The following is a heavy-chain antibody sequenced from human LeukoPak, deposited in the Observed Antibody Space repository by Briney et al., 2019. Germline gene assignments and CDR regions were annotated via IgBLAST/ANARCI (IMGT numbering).Heavy chain of an antibody. D-gene: IGHD3-22*01. CDR2: IRSNTGGGTT. J-gene: IGHJ4*02. V-gene: IGHV3-15*01. Sequence: GGSLRLSCAASGFTFSNAWMSWVRQAPGKGLEWVGRIRSNTGGGTTDYAAPVKGRFTISRDDSKNTLYLQMSSLKTEDTAVYYCTTVGQSGYYDSSGYYYFDFWGQGTLVTVSS. CDR3: TTVGQSGYYDSSGYYYFDF. CDR1: GFTFSNAW.